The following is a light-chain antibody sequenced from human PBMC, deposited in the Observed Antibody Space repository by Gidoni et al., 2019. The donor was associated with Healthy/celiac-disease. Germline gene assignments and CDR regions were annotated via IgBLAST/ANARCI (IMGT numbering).Light chain of an antibody. J-gene: IGLJ3*02. CDR2: VKN. CDR1: GLRSDY. V-gene: IGLV3-19*02. CDR3: NSWDSSGNHRV. Sequence: SSELTTDPAVSVALGQTVRIPCQGDGLRSDYASWYQQKPGQAPVRVIYVKNNRPSGIPDRFSGSSSGNTASLTITGAQAEDVAYYYCNSWDSSGNHRVFGGGTKLTVL.